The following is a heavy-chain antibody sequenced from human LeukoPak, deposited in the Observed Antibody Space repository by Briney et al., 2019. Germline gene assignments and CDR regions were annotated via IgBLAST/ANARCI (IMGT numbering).Heavy chain of an antibody. CDR3: ARGYPYYDFWSGYYAHNWFDP. D-gene: IGHD3-3*01. V-gene: IGHV4-34*01. Sequence: PSETLPLTCAVYGGSFSGYYWSWIRQPPGKGREWIGEINHSGSTNYNPSLKSRVTISVDTSKNQFSLKLSSVTAADTAVYYCARGYPYYDFWSGYYAHNWFDPWGQGTLVTVSS. J-gene: IGHJ5*02. CDR1: GGSFSGYY. CDR2: INHSGST.